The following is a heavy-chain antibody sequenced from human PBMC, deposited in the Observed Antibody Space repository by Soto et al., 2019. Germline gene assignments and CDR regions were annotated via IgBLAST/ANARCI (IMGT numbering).Heavy chain of an antibody. Sequence: SETLSLTCTVSRGSISSSDWWSWVRQPPGKGLEWIGEIYHSGSTNYNPSLRSRVTISVDKSKNQFSLNLSSVTAADTAVYYCARGSTGFIDPWGQGTLVTVSS. D-gene: IGHD1-1*01. J-gene: IGHJ5*02. CDR2: IYHSGST. CDR1: RGSISSSDW. CDR3: ARGSTGFIDP. V-gene: IGHV4-4*02.